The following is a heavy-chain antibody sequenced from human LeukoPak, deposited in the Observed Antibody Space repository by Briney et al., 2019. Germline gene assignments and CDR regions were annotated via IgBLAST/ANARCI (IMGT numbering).Heavy chain of an antibody. D-gene: IGHD3-10*01. CDR1: GFTFSSHW. CDR2: INHFGNEE. Sequence: GGSLRLSCAASGFTFSSHWMTWVRQAPGKGLEWVANINHFGNEEYYVDSVKGRFTVSRDNAKNSLYLQMNSLRAEDTAVYYCGRGKVWSRTYFDFWGQGTLVTVSS. V-gene: IGHV3-7*01. J-gene: IGHJ4*02. CDR3: GRGKVWSRTYFDF.